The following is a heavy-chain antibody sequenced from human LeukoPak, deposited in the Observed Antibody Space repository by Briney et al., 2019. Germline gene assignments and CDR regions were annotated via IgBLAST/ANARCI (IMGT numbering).Heavy chain of an antibody. Sequence: SVKVSCKASGGTFSSYAISWVRQAPGQGLEWMGGISPIFGTANYAQKFQGRVTITTDESTSTAYMELSSLRSEDTAVYYCARVGEDYYDSSGYYPAGWFDPWGQGTLVTVSS. J-gene: IGHJ5*02. CDR2: ISPIFGTA. D-gene: IGHD3-22*01. V-gene: IGHV1-69*05. CDR3: ARVGEDYYDSSGYYPAGWFDP. CDR1: GGTFSSYA.